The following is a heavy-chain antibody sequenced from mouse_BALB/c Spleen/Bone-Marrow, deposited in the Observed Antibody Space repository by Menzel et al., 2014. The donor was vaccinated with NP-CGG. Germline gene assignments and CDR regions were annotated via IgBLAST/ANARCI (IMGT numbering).Heavy chain of an antibody. CDR3: ARNDYGNPHYAMDY. CDR1: GFSVISYG. CDR2: IWSGGST. Sequence: QVQLQQPGPGLVQPSQSLFITCTVSGFSVISYGVHWVRQPPGKGLEWLGVIWSGGSTDYNAAFISRLSISKDNSKSQVFFKMNSLQADDTAIYYCARNDYGNPHYAMDYWGQGTSVTVSS. D-gene: IGHD2-1*01. V-gene: IGHV2-4*02. J-gene: IGHJ4*01.